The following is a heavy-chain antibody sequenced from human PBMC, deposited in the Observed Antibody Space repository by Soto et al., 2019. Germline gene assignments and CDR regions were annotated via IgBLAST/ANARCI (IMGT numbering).Heavy chain of an antibody. CDR3: ARSRYYYDSSGYLPLLGY. CDR2: INHSGRT. D-gene: IGHD3-22*01. CDR1: GGSFSGYY. V-gene: IGHV4-34*01. J-gene: IGHJ4*02. Sequence: PETLCLTCAVYGGSFSGYYRGWIRQPPWKGLEWIGEINHSGRTNYNPSRKSRVTISVDKPKNQFSLELASVTAADPAVYYCARSRYYYDSSGYLPLLGYSGQGTLVILSS.